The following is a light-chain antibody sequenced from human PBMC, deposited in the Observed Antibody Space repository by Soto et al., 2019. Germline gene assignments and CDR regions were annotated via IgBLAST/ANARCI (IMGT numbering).Light chain of an antibody. Sequence: IQLTQSPSSLSASVGDRVTITCRASQGISSYLAWYQQKPGKAPKLLIYAASTLQRGVPSKFSGSGSGTDFTPTISGLQTEDFATYYCQQLNSFPITFGQGTRLEIK. CDR1: QGISSY. CDR3: QQLNSFPIT. J-gene: IGKJ5*01. V-gene: IGKV1-9*01. CDR2: AAS.